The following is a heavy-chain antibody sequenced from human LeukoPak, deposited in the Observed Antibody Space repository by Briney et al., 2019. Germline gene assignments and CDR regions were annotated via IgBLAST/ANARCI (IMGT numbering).Heavy chain of an antibody. CDR1: GYTFTSYG. J-gene: IGHJ3*02. CDR2: ISAYNGNT. Sequence: ASVKVSCKASGYTFTSYGISWVRQAPGQRLEWMGWISAYNGNTNYAQKLQGRVTMTADTSTSTAYLELRSVRYDDTAVYYCARARRSWYPDDAFDIWGQGTMITVSS. V-gene: IGHV1-18*01. D-gene: IGHD6-13*01. CDR3: ARARRSWYPDDAFDI.